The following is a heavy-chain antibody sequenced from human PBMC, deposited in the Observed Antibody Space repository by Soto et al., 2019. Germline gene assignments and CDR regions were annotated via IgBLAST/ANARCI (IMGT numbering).Heavy chain of an antibody. CDR2: LNPHGGST. CDR1: RDTFTSYY. Sequence: ASVKVSCKAPRDTFTSYYINWVRPAPVQGLEWMGVLNPHGGSTASAQNFKGGVTLTRDTSASTFYMEVSSLTSEATAMYCCARSSGGNFGIIIEGTNWFAPWGQGTLVTVS. D-gene: IGHD1-26*01. CDR3: ARSSGGNFGIIIEGTNWFAP. J-gene: IGHJ5*02. V-gene: IGHV1-46*01.